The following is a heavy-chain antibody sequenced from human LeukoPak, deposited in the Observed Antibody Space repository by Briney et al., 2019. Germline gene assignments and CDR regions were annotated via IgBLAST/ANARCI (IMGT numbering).Heavy chain of an antibody. CDR1: GYTFTSHA. CDR3: ARDNSVGETAWWFDP. Sequence: GASVKVSCKASGYTFTSHAMNWVRQAPGQGLEWMGLINPSGSSTTYAQKFQGRVTMTRDMFTSTDYMELTSLTSDDTAVYYCARDNSVGETAWWFDPWGQGTLVTVSS. V-gene: IGHV1-46*01. CDR2: INPSGSST. D-gene: IGHD1-26*01. J-gene: IGHJ5*02.